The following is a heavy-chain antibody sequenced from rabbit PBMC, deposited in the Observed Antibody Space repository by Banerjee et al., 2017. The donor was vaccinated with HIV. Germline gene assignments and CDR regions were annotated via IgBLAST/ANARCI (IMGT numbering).Heavy chain of an antibody. CDR1: GFDFSSYG. CDR2: IDPIFGIT. D-gene: IGHD4-1*01. Sequence: QEQLVESGGGLVQPGGSLKLSCKASGFDFSSYGVSWVRQAPGKGLEWIGYIDPIFGITYFANWVNGRFTISSHNAQYTLFLQLNSLTAADTATYFCTRAIVPWLGLTRLDLWGPGTLVTVS. J-gene: IGHJ3*01. V-gene: IGHV1S47*01. CDR3: TRAIVPWLGLTRLDL.